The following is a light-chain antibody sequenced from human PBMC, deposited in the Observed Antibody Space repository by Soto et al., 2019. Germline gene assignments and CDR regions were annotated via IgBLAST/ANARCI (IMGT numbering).Light chain of an antibody. CDR1: QSVSSSY. Sequence: EIVLTQSPGTLSLSPGERATLSCRASQSVSSSYLAWDQQKPGQAPRLLIYGASSRATGIPDRFSGSGSGTDFTLTISRLEPEDFAVYYCQQYGSSRTFGQGTKVEIK. J-gene: IGKJ1*01. V-gene: IGKV3-20*01. CDR3: QQYGSSRT. CDR2: GAS.